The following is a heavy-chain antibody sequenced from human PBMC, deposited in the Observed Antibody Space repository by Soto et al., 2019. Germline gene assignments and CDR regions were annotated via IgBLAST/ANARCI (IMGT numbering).Heavy chain of an antibody. D-gene: IGHD4-17*01. J-gene: IGHJ2*01. V-gene: IGHV3-33*01. CDR1: GFTFSSYG. CDR2: IWYDGSNK. CDR3: ARDPAVRRWPYWYFDL. Sequence: QVQLVESGGGVVQPGRSLRLSCAASGFTFSSYGMHWVRQAPGKGLEWVAVIWYDGSNKYYADSVKGRFTISRDNSKNTLYLQMNSLRAEDTAVYYCARDPAVRRWPYWYFDLWGRGTLVTVSS.